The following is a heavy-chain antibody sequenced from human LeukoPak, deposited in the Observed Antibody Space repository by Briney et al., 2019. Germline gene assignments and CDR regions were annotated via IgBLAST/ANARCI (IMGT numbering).Heavy chain of an antibody. V-gene: IGHV1-69*05. D-gene: IGHD3-10*01. CDR1: GGTFSSYA. CDR2: IIPIFGTA. Sequence: SVKVSCKASGGTFSSYAISWVRQAPGQGLEWMGRIIPIFGTANYEQKFQGRVTITTDESTSTAYMELSSLRSEDTAVYYCARERQIYYGSGSYYSPGMNWFDPWGQGTLVTVSS. J-gene: IGHJ5*02. CDR3: ARERQIYYGSGSYYSPGMNWFDP.